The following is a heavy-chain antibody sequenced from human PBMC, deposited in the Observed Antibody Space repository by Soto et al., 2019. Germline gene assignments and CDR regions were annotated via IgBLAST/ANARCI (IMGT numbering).Heavy chain of an antibody. Sequence: GGSLRLSCAASGFTFSNYAMSWVRQAPGEGLEWVSVISGSGGSTYYADSVKGRFTISRDNSKNTLYLQMNSLRAEDTAVYYCAKEYRDKVATIPKHNWFDPWGQGTLVTVSS. D-gene: IGHD5-12*01. CDR3: AKEYRDKVATIPKHNWFDP. V-gene: IGHV3-23*01. J-gene: IGHJ5*02. CDR2: ISGSGGST. CDR1: GFTFSNYA.